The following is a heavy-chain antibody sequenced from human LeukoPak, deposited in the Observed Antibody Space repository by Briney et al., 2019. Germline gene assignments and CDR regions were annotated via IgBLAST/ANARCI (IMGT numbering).Heavy chain of an antibody. CDR2: INPNSGGT. CDR1: GYTFAGYY. CDR3: AREASGYSSSWYYYYYGMDV. D-gene: IGHD6-13*01. J-gene: IGHJ6*02. Sequence: ASVKVSCKASGYTFAGYYMHWVRQAPGQGLEWMGWINPNSGGTNYAQKFQGRVTMTRDTSISTAYMELSRLRSDDTAVYYCAREASGYSSSWYYYYYGMDVWGQGTTVTVSS. V-gene: IGHV1-2*02.